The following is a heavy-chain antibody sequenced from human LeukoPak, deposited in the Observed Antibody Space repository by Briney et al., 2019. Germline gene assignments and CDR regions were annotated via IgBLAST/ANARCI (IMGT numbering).Heavy chain of an antibody. CDR1: GGTFSSYT. J-gene: IGHJ4*02. D-gene: IGHD3-22*01. V-gene: IGHV1-69*02. CDR2: IIPILGIA. Sequence: SVKVSCKASGGTFSSYTISWVRQAPGQGLEWMGRIIPILGIANYAQKFQGRVTITAEKSTSTAYMELSSLRSEDTAVYYCASGRYYYDSSGYSDYWGQGTLVTVSS. CDR3: ASGRYYYDSSGYSDY.